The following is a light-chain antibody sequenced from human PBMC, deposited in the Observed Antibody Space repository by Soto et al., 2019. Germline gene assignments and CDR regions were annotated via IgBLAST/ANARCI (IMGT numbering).Light chain of an antibody. CDR3: QQRSNFLT. J-gene: IGKJ4*01. CDR1: QSVSSN. Sequence: IVMTQSPATLSVSPWERATLSCRASQSVSSNLAWYQQKPGQAPRLLIYGASTRATGIPARFSGSGSGTEFTLTISSLEPEDFAVYYCQQRSNFLTFGGGTKVDIK. V-gene: IGKV3-15*01. CDR2: GAS.